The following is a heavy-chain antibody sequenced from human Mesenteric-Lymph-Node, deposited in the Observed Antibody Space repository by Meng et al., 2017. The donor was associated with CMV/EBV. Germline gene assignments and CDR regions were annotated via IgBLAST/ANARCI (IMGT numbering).Heavy chain of an antibody. CDR3: AKGAWLDD. CDR2: ISGSGGST. Sequence: GESLKIYCAASGFTFSSYAMSWVRQAPGKGLEWVSAISGSGGSTYYADSVKGRFTISRDNSKNTLYLQMNSLRVEDTALYYCAKGAWLDDWGQGTVVTVSS. CDR1: GFTFSSYA. J-gene: IGHJ5*02. V-gene: IGHV3-23*01.